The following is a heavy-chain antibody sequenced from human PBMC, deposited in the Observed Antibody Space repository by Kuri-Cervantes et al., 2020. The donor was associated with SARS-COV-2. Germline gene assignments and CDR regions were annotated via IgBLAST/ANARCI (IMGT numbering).Heavy chain of an antibody. CDR2: VYTSGIT. D-gene: IGHD5-18*01. Sequence: SETLSLTCAVSGPSNISYYWNWIRQPAGKGLEWIGRVYTSGITNYNPSLKSRVTMSVDTSNNQFSLKLNSVTAADTAVYYCAREAAMATGDYYYYMDVWGKGTTVTVSS. J-gene: IGHJ6*03. CDR1: GPSNISYY. CDR3: AREAAMATGDYYYYMDV. V-gene: IGHV4-4*07.